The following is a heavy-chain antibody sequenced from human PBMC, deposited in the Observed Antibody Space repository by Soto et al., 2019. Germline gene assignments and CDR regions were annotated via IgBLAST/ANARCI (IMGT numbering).Heavy chain of an antibody. CDR3: ARRGSGSYYDY. V-gene: IGHV3-23*01. Sequence: EVQLLESGGGLVQPGGSLRLSCAASGFTFSSYAMRWVRQAPGKGLEWVSAISGSGGSTYYADSVKGRFTISRDNSKNPLSLQMNSLRAGDTAVYYCARRGSGSYYDYWGQGTLVTVSS. J-gene: IGHJ4*02. CDR1: GFTFSSYA. CDR2: ISGSGGST. D-gene: IGHD1-26*01.